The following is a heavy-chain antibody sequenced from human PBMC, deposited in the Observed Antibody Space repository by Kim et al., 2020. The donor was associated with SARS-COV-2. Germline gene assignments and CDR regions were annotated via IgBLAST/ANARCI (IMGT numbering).Heavy chain of an antibody. Sequence: GGSLRLSCAASGFTFSNSEMNWVRQAPGKGLEWVSHISSGGSVIYYADSVKGRFTISRDNSKNAMYLQMNSLRADDTALYYCAPGGEDYGGESAVYWGQGTLVTVSS. V-gene: IGHV3-48*03. D-gene: IGHD4-17*01. CDR3: APGGEDYGGESAVY. CDR1: GFTFSNSE. J-gene: IGHJ4*02. CDR2: ISSGGSVI.